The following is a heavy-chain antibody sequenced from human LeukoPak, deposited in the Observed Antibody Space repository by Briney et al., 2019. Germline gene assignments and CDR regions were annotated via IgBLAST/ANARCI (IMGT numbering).Heavy chain of an antibody. CDR2: ISYEGRKK. CDR3: AKELNSYGFSDY. CDR1: GFTFSSYA. D-gene: IGHD5-18*01. Sequence: PGGSLRLSCAASGFTFSSYALHWVRQAPGKGLEWVGVISYEGRKKFYADSVKGRFTIARDSSKNTLYLQMNSLRAEDTAVYYCAKELNSYGFSDYWGQGTLVTVSS. J-gene: IGHJ4*02. V-gene: IGHV3-30*04.